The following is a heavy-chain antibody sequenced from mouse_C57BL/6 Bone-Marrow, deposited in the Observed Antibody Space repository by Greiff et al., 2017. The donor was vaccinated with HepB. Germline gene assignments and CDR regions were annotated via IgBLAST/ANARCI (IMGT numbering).Heavy chain of an antibody. V-gene: IGHV5-9*01. CDR2: ISGGGGNT. Sequence: EVQLVESGGGLVKPGGSLKLSCAASGFTFSSYTMPWVRQTPEKRLEWVATISGGGGNTYYPDSVKGRFTISRDNAKNTLYLQMSSLRSEDTALYYCARGAPAWFAYWGQGTLVTVSA. J-gene: IGHJ3*01. CDR1: GFTFSSYT. CDR3: ARGAPAWFAY.